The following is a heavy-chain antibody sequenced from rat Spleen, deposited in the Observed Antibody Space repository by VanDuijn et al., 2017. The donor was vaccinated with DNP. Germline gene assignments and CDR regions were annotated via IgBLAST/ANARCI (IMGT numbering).Heavy chain of an antibody. CDR1: DYSITNNY. V-gene: IGHV3-1*01. CDR3: ERWTRYFDY. Sequence: EVQLQESGPGLVKPSQSLSLTCSVTDYSITNNYWGWIRQFPGNKMEYIGHISYSGRTDYNPSLKSRITITRDTSRNHFFLHLISVTTEDTATYYCERWTRYFDYWGQGGMVTVSS. CDR2: ISYSGRT. D-gene: IGHD1-7*01. J-gene: IGHJ2*01.